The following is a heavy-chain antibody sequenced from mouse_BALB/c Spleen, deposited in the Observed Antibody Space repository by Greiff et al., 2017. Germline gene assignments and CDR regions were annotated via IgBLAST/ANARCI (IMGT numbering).Heavy chain of an antibody. D-gene: IGHD2-1*01. V-gene: IGHV5-6-3*01. CDR3: ARDGNYPYYYAMDY. J-gene: IGHJ4*01. CDR2: INSNGGST. Sequence: VQLKQSGGGLVQPGGSLKLSCAASGFTFSSYGMSWVRQTPDKRLELVATINSNGGSTYYPDSVKGRFTISRDNAKNTLYLQMSSLKSEDTAMYYCARDGNYPYYYAMDYWGQGTSVTVSS. CDR1: GFTFSSYG.